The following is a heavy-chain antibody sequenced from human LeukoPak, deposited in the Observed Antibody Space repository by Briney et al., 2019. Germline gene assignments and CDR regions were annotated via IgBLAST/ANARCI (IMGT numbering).Heavy chain of an antibody. V-gene: IGHV1-18*01. Sequence: GASVNVSCKASGYTFTSYGISWVRQAPGQGLAWVGWISAYNGNTNYAQKLQGRVTMTTDTSTSTAYMELRSLRSDDTAVYYCARDGRYSSGDRPDYWGQGTLVTVSS. D-gene: IGHD6-19*01. CDR3: ARDGRYSSGDRPDY. J-gene: IGHJ4*02. CDR1: GYTFTSYG. CDR2: ISAYNGNT.